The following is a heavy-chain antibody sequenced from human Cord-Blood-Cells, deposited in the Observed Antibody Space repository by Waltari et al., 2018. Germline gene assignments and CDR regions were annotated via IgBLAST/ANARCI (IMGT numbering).Heavy chain of an antibody. CDR2: IAYDGSNK. CDR1: GFTFSSYG. CDR3: AKLISGYDWAFDI. Sequence: QVQLVESGGGVVQPGRSLRLSCAASGFTFSSYGMHWVRQAPGKGLGWVAVIAYDGSNKYYEDSVKGRCTISRDNSKNTLYLKMNSLRAEETAVYYCAKLISGYDWAFDIWGQGTMVTVSS. V-gene: IGHV3-30*18. J-gene: IGHJ3*02. D-gene: IGHD5-12*01.